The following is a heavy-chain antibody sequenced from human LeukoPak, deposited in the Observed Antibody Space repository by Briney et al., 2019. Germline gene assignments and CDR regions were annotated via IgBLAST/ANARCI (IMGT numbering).Heavy chain of an antibody. D-gene: IGHD2-21*01. CDR2: ISSSSSYI. J-gene: IGHJ6*03. CDR3: ARDIVEAGMDV. CDR1: GFTFSSYI. V-gene: IGHV3-21*01. Sequence: PGGSLRLSCAASGFTFSSYIMNSVRQAPGKGLEWVSSISSSSSYIYYADLVKGRFTPSRDNAKNSLYLQMNSLRAEDTAVYYFARDIVEAGMDVWGKGTTVTVSS.